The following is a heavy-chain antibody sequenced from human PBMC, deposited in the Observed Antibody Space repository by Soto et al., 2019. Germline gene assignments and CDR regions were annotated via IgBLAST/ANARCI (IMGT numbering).Heavy chain of an antibody. J-gene: IGHJ1*01. CDR3: AADVGGYIYGLARH. CDR2: INPGGGDT. CDR1: GYTFTGYY. D-gene: IGHD4-17*01. V-gene: IGHV1-2*02. Sequence: ASVKVSCKASGYTFTGYYIHWVRQAPGQGLEWMGWINPGGGDTNYAQKFQDRVTMTRDTSASTVYLQMNRVGAEDTAVYYCAADVGGYIYGLARHWGPG.